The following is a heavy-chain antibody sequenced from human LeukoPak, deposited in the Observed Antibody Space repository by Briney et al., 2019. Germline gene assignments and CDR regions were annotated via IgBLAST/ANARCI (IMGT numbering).Heavy chain of an antibody. D-gene: IGHD7-27*01. CDR3: ARGTGAPNYFDY. V-gene: IGHV1-2*02. Sequence: ASVKVSCKASGYTFTGYYIHWVRQAPGQGLEWMAWINPNGGGTNYAQKFQGRVAVTRDSSISTAYMELSGLTSDDTAVFYCARGTGAPNYFDYCGQGTLVTVSS. CDR1: GYTFTGYY. CDR2: INPNGGGT. J-gene: IGHJ4*02.